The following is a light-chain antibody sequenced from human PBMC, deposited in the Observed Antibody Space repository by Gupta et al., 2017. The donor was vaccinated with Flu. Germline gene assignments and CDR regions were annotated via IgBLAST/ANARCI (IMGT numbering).Light chain of an antibody. CDR3: QQRLNWPSWT. J-gene: IGKJ1*01. V-gene: IGKV3-11*01. Sequence: ERATLSCRASQSVSSYLAWYQQKPGQAPRLLIYDASNRATGIPARFSGSGSGTDFTLTISSLEPEDFAVYYCQQRLNWPSWTFGQGTKVEIK. CDR2: DAS. CDR1: QSVSSY.